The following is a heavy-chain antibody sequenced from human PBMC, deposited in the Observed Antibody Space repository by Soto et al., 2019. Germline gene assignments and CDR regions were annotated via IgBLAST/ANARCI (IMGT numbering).Heavy chain of an antibody. CDR3: ATLRDNCTNGVCPSPGAFDI. CDR1: GYTLTELS. Sequence: GASVKVSCKVSGYTLTELSMHWVRQAPGKGLEWMGGFDPEDGETIYAQKFQGRVTMTEDTSTDTAYMELSSLRSEDTAVYYCATLRDNCTNGVCPSPGAFDIWGQGTMVTVSS. V-gene: IGHV1-24*01. CDR2: FDPEDGET. D-gene: IGHD2-8*01. J-gene: IGHJ3*02.